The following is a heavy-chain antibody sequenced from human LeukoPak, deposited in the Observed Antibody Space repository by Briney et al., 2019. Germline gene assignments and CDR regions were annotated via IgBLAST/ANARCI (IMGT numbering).Heavy chain of an antibody. CDR3: AKGQRYDSSNFDY. V-gene: IGHV3-9*01. D-gene: IGHD3-22*01. Sequence: PGGSLRLSCAASGFTFDDYAMHWVRQAPGKGLEWVSGISWNSGSIGYADSVKGRFTIPRDNAKNSLYLQMNSLRAEDTALYYCAKGQRYDSSNFDYWGQGTLVTVSS. J-gene: IGHJ4*02. CDR1: GFTFDDYA. CDR2: ISWNSGSI.